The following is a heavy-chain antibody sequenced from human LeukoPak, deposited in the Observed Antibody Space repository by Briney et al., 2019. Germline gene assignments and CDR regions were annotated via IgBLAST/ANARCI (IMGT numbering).Heavy chain of an antibody. V-gene: IGHV4-34*01. CDR3: ARRAALEVSGSYSYYFDY. D-gene: IGHD3-10*01. Sequence: SETLSLTCAVYGGSFSGYYWSWIRQPPGKGLEWIGEINHSGSTNYNPSLKSRVTISVDTSKNQFSLKLSSVTAADTAVYYCARRAALEVSGSYSYYFDYWGQGTLVTVSS. CDR2: INHSGST. J-gene: IGHJ4*02. CDR1: GGSFSGYY.